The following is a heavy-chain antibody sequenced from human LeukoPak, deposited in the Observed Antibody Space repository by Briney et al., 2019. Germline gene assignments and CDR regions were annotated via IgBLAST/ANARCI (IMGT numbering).Heavy chain of an antibody. CDR1: GGSISSYY. J-gene: IGHJ3*02. CDR2: IYYSGST. V-gene: IGHV4-59*08. Sequence: SETLSLTCTVSGGSISSYYWSWIRQPPGKGLEWIGYIYYSGSTNYNPSLKSRVTISVDTSKNQFSLKLSSVTAADTAVYYCARQIPRREGYNPNAFDIWGQGTMVTVSS. D-gene: IGHD5-24*01. CDR3: ARQIPRREGYNPNAFDI.